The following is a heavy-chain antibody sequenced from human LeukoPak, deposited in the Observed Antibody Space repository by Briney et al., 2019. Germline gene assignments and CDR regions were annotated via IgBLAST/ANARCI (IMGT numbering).Heavy chain of an antibody. D-gene: IGHD6-13*01. CDR3: TPGYSSS. J-gene: IGHJ4*02. V-gene: IGHV3-73*01. CDR1: GFTFSGSP. Sequence: TGGPLSLSGEAPGFTFSGSPMNGVRRASGKGLEWVGRIRSKANSYATAYAASVKGRFTISRDDSKNTAYLQMNSLKTEDTAVYYCTPGYSSSWGQGTLVTVSS. CDR2: IRSKANSYAT.